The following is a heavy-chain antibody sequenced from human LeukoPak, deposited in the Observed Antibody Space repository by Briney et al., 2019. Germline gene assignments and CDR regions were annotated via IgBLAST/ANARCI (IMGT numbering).Heavy chain of an antibody. CDR2: IYHSGGT. CDR3: ARDEVGEVKY. J-gene: IGHJ4*02. V-gene: IGHV4-38-2*02. Sequence: SETLSLTCTVSGYSINSGYTWGWIWQPPGKGLEWIGNIYHSGGTYYNPSLTSRVTISVDTSKNQFSLKLTSVTAADTAVYYCARDEVGEVKYWGQGTLVTVSS. CDR1: GYSINSGYT. D-gene: IGHD3-10*01.